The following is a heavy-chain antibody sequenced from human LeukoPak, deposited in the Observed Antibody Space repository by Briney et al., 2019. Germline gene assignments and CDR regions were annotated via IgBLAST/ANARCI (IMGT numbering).Heavy chain of an antibody. Sequence: GASVKVSCKASGGTFSSYAISWVRQAPGQGLEWMGRIIPILGIANYAQKFQGRVTITADKSTSTAYMELSSLRSEDTAVYYCARDRGPGRKLPAAIGLPRPHPFDYWGQGTLVTVSS. CDR3: ARDRGPGRKLPAAIGLPRPHPFDY. CDR2: IIPILGIA. J-gene: IGHJ4*02. D-gene: IGHD2-2*02. V-gene: IGHV1-69*04. CDR1: GGTFSSYA.